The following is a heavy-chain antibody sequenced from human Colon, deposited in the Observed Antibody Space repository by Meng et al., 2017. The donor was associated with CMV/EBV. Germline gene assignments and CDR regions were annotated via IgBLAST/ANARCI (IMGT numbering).Heavy chain of an antibody. V-gene: IGHV3-30-3*01. Sequence: GESLKISCAASGFTFSSYAMHWVRQAPGKGLEWVAVISYDRSNKYYVDSVKGRFSISRDSSKNTLYMQMNNLRAEDTAVYYCARDFGGYCSSTSCYRSSPDYWGQGTLVTVSS. J-gene: IGHJ4*02. CDR3: ARDFGGYCSSTSCYRSSPDY. CDR1: GFTFSSYA. D-gene: IGHD2-2*01. CDR2: ISYDRSNK.